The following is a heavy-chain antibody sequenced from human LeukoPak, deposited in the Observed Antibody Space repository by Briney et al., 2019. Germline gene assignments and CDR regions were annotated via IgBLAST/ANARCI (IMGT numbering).Heavy chain of an antibody. CDR3: GLFDWLLTGFDY. D-gene: IGHD3-9*01. CDR1: SRSISSSSYY. Sequence: PSETLSLTCTVSSRSISSSSYYWGWLRRSPGRGLEGIGSIYYSGSTYNNPSLRSRITISVDTSKTHFSLRLTSVTAADTAVYYCGLFDWLLTGFDYWGQGTLVTVSS. V-gene: IGHV4-39*02. J-gene: IGHJ4*02. CDR2: IYYSGST.